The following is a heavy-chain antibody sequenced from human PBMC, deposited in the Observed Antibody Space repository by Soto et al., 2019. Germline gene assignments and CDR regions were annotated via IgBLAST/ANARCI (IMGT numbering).Heavy chain of an antibody. CDR2: INPNSGGT. Sequence: QVQLVQSGAEVKKPGASVKVSCKASGSTFTNYYIHWVRQAPGQGLEWMGWINPNSGGTTYAQRFQGRVTMTSDTSISTAYMELSGLRSDDTAIYYCARVPPRPNWFDPWGQGTLVTVSS. CDR1: GSTFTNYY. V-gene: IGHV1-2*02. CDR3: ARVPPRPNWFDP. J-gene: IGHJ5*02.